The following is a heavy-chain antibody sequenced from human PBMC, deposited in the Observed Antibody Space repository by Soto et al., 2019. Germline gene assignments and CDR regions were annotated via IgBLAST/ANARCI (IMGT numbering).Heavy chain of an antibody. D-gene: IGHD4-17*01. CDR2: INAGNGNT. CDR1: GYTFTSYA. CDR3: ARDYGDYGINYYYYMDV. V-gene: IGHV1-3*01. Sequence: ASVKVSCKASGYTFTSYAMHWVRQAPGQRLEWMGWINAGNGNTKYSQKFQGRVTITRDTSASTAYMELSSLRSEDTAVYYCARDYGDYGINYYYYMDVWGKGTTVTVSS. J-gene: IGHJ6*03.